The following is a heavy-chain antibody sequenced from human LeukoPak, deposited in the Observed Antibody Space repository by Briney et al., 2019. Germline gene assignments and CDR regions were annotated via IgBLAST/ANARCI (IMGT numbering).Heavy chain of an antibody. CDR2: IKSKTDGGTT. CDR3: TTDAIHYGDYGY. J-gene: IGHJ4*02. CDR1: GFTFSNAW. D-gene: IGHD4-17*01. Sequence: PGGSLRLSCAASGFTFSNAWMSWVRQAPGKGLEWVGRIKSKTDGGTTDYAAPVKGRFTISRDDSKNTLYLQMNSLKTEDTTVYYCTTDAIHYGDYGYWGQGTLVTVSS. V-gene: IGHV3-15*01.